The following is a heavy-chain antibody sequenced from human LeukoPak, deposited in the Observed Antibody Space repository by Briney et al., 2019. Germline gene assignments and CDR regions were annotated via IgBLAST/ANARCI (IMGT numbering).Heavy chain of an antibody. CDR1: GLRFRNYG. D-gene: IGHD1-26*01. CDR2: IYYDGSNQ. J-gene: IGHJ4*02. V-gene: IGHV3-33*01. Sequence: GGSLRLSCVVSGLRFRNYGMHWVHQAPGKGLEWVAVIYYDGSNQYYADSVKGRFTVSRDNAKNILYLQMDSLRAEDTAVYYCATDRNSGKYYDYWGQGTLVTVSS. CDR3: ATDRNSGKYYDY.